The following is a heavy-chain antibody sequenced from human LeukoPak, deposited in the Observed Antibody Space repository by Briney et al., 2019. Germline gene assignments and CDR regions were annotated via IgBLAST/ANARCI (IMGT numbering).Heavy chain of an antibody. Sequence: ASVKVSCKACGYTFTSYYMHWVRQAPGPGLEWMGIINPSGGSTSYAQKFEGRVTMTRDMSTSTVYMELSSLRSEDTAVYYCARDRRPYGDYVSYWFDPWGQGTLVTVSS. CDR3: ARDRRPYGDYVSYWFDP. V-gene: IGHV1-46*01. J-gene: IGHJ5*02. D-gene: IGHD4-17*01. CDR2: INPSGGST. CDR1: GYTFTSYY.